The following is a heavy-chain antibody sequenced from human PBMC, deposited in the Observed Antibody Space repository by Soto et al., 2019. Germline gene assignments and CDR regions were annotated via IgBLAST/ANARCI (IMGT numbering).Heavy chain of an antibody. CDR2: IYYSGST. V-gene: IGHV4-59*08. CDR3: TTDSYSTIITVRFDY. CDR1: GGSISSYY. Sequence: SETLSLTCTVSGGSISSYYWSWIRQPPGKGLEWIGYIYYSGSTNYNPSLKSRVTISVDTSKNQFSLKLSSVTAADTAVYYCTTDSYSTIITVRFDYWGHGTLATVSS. D-gene: IGHD1-1*01. J-gene: IGHJ4*01.